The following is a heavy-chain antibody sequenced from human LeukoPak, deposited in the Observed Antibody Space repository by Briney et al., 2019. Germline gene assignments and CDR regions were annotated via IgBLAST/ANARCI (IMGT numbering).Heavy chain of an antibody. CDR3: ATDTAIGRFDY. Sequence: SVKVSCKASGGTFSSYAISRVRQAPGQGLEWMGGIIPIFGTANYAQKFQGRVTITTDESTSTAYMELSSLRSEDTAVYYCATDTAIGRFDYWGQGTLVTVSS. D-gene: IGHD5-18*01. CDR2: IIPIFGTA. J-gene: IGHJ4*02. V-gene: IGHV1-69*05. CDR1: GGTFSSYA.